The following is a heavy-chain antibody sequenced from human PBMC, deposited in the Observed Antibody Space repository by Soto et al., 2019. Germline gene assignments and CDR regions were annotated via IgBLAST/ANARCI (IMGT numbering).Heavy chain of an antibody. J-gene: IGHJ4*02. Sequence: SETLSLTCTVSGGSISSSSYYWGWIRQPPGKGLEWIGSIYYSGSTYYNPSLKSRVTISVDTSKNQFSLKLSSVTAADTAVHYCARISSSGYSHWGQGTLVTVSS. D-gene: IGHD3-22*01. CDR3: ARISSSGYSH. CDR2: IYYSGST. V-gene: IGHV4-39*01. CDR1: GGSISSSSYY.